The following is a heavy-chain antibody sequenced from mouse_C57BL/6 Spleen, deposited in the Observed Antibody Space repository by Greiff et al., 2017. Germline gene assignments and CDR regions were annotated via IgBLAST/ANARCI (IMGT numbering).Heavy chain of an antibody. CDR1: GYSFTDYN. V-gene: IGHV1-39*01. CDR2: INPNYGTT. D-gene: IGHD2-1*01. CDR3: AIYYGNYYYAMDY. J-gene: IGHJ4*01. Sequence: VQLQQSGPELVKPGASVKISCKASGYSFTDYNMNWVKQSNGKSLEWIGVINPNYGTTSSNQKFKGKDTLTVDQSSSTAYMQLNSLTSEDSAVYDCAIYYGNYYYAMDYWGQGTSVTVSS.